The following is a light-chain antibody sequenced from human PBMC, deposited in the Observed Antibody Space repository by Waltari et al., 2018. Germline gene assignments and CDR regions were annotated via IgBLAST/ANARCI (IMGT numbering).Light chain of an antibody. V-gene: IGKV3-15*01. J-gene: IGKJ2*01. CDR2: GAS. CDR1: QNVNSN. CDR3: HQYNNWPPYT. Sequence: EVVMTQSPATLSVSPGESATRSCRASQNVNSNVAWYQQKPGQAPRLLIYGASSTATGIPARFSSSGSGTEFTLTISSLQSEDFAVYYCHQYNNWPPYTFGQGTKLEIK.